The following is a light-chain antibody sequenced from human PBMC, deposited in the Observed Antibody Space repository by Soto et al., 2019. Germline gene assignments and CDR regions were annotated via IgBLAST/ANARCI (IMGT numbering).Light chain of an antibody. CDR2: DVS. Sequence: QSALTQPASVSGSPGQSITISCTGTSSDVGGYNYVSWYQQHPGKAPKLMIYDVSNRPSGVSNRFSGSKSGNTASLTISGLQAEDEADYYCSSYTGSTTYVFGIGTEVTVL. V-gene: IGLV2-14*01. CDR3: SSYTGSTTYV. J-gene: IGLJ1*01. CDR1: SSDVGGYNY.